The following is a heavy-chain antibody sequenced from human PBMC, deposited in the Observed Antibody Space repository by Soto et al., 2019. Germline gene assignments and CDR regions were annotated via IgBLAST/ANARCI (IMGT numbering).Heavy chain of an antibody. V-gene: IGHV3-33*01. CDR2: IWYDGTTQ. CDR1: GFAFSGYA. J-gene: IGHJ4*02. CDR3: ARDKVTRYVDY. D-gene: IGHD1-20*01. Sequence: QVQLVESGGGVVQPGRSLRLSCAASGFAFSGYAMHWVRQAPGKGLEWVAIIWYDGTTQYYADSVKGRFTISRDNSKNTLDLQMNSLRAEDTAVYYCARDKVTRYVDYWGQGTLVTVSS.